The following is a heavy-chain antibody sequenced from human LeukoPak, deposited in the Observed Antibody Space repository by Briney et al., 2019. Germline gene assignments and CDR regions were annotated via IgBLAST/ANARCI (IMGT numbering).Heavy chain of an antibody. CDR1: GYTFTGYY. CDR2: INPNSGGT. D-gene: IGHD3-10*01. CDR3: ARDPGSITLVRGLIGYFDY. J-gene: IGHJ4*02. Sequence: GASVKVSCKASGYTFTGYYMHWVRQAPGQGLEWMGWINPNSGGTNYAQKFQGRVTMTRDTSISTAYMELSRLRSDDTAVYFCARDPGSITLVRGLIGYFDYWGQGTLVTVSS. V-gene: IGHV1-2*02.